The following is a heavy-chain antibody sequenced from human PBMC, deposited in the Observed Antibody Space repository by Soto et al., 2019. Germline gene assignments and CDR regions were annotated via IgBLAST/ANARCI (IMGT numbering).Heavy chain of an antibody. D-gene: IGHD6-6*01. CDR3: AKEKQLGLDYYYYYGMDV. V-gene: IGHV3-23*01. CDR2: ISGSGGST. Sequence: GGSLSLSCAASGFTFSSYAMSWVRQAPGKGLEWVSAISGSGGSTYYADSVKGRFTISRDNSKNTLYLQMNSLRAEDTAVYYCAKEKQLGLDYYYYYGMDVWGQGTTVTVSS. CDR1: GFTFSSYA. J-gene: IGHJ6*02.